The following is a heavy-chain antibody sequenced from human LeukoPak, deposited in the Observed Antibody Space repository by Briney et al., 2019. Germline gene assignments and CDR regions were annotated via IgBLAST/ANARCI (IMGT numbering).Heavy chain of an antibody. Sequence: SETLSLTCTVSGGSISSSSYYWGWIRQPPGKGLEWIGSIYYSGSTYYNPSLKSRVTISVDTSKNQFSLKLSSVTAADTAVYYCARALLRAAAGPFDYWGQGTLVTVSS. D-gene: IGHD6-13*01. CDR3: ARALLRAAAGPFDY. CDR1: GGSISSSSYY. V-gene: IGHV4-39*07. CDR2: IYYSGST. J-gene: IGHJ4*02.